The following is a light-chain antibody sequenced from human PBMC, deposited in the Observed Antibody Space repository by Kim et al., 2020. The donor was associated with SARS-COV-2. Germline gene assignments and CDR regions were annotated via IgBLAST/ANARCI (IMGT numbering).Light chain of an antibody. CDR3: QTWGTGIWV. J-gene: IGLJ3*02. CDR1: SGHSKDA. Sequence: ASVQLTCTLSSGHSKDAIAWHQQQPQKGPRYLMKLNSDGSHNKGDGIPDRFSGSSSGAERYLIISSLQSEDEADYYCQTWGTGIWVFGGGTQLTVL. V-gene: IGLV4-69*01. CDR2: LNSDGSH.